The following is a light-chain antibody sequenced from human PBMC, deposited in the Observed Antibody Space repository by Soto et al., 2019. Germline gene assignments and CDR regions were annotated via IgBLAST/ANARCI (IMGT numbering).Light chain of an antibody. CDR3: SSFTTSSTYV. Sequence: QSALTQPPSVSGSPGQSVAISCTGTSSDVGSYNRVSWYQQPPGTAPKLMIYDVSSRPSEVPDRFSWSKSGNTASLTISGLQAEDEADYYCSSFTTSSTYVFGTGTKVTVL. CDR2: DVS. CDR1: SSDVGSYNR. J-gene: IGLJ1*01. V-gene: IGLV2-18*02.